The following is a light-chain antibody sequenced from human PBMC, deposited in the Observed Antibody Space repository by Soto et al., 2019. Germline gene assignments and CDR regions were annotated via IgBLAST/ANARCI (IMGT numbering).Light chain of an antibody. J-gene: IGKJ4*01. CDR2: LAS. Sequence: DIQLTQSPSSVSASLGDRVTITCRASQGINRWLAWYQQKPGKAPKLLIYLASSVQSGVPSRFSGSGSGTDFTLTISSLQPEDFATYYCQQANSFPFTFGGGTKVDIK. CDR1: QGINRW. V-gene: IGKV1-12*01. CDR3: QQANSFPFT.